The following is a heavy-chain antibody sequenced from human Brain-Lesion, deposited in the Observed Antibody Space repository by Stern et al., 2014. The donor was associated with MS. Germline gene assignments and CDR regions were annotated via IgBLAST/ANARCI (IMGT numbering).Heavy chain of an antibody. V-gene: IGHV3-74*02. D-gene: IGHD3-10*01. CDR2: VNNDGRRT. Sequence: VQLVQSGGGLVQPGGSLRLSCEASRFPFSNYWMHWVRQAPGKGLVWVSRVNNDGRRTSYADSVKGRFTMSRDNAKNTLYLQMNSLRVEDTAIYYCARGERWFDSWGQGTLVTVSS. CDR1: RFPFSNYW. CDR3: ARGERWFDS. J-gene: IGHJ5*01.